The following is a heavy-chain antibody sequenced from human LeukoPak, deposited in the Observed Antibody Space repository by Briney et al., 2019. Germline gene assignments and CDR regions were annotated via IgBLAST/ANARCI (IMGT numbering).Heavy chain of an antibody. Sequence: GGSLRLSCAASGFTFSDYGMHWVRQAPGKGLEWVAFISYDGSYNYYADSVKDRFTISRDNPKNTLYLQMNSLRAEDTAVCYCAKVIRSGTYLFDYWGQGTLVTVSS. D-gene: IGHD3-10*01. V-gene: IGHV3-30*18. CDR3: AKVIRSGTYLFDY. CDR2: ISYDGSYN. J-gene: IGHJ4*02. CDR1: GFTFSDYG.